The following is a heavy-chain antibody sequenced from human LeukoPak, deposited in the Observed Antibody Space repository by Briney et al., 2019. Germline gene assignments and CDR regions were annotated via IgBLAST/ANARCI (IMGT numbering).Heavy chain of an antibody. CDR3: ARGRGRIYYFDY. D-gene: IGHD2/OR15-2a*01. J-gene: IGHJ4*02. Sequence: ASVKVSCKASGYTFTSYDINWVPQATGQGLEWMGWMNPNSGNTGYAQKFQGRVTMTRNTSISTAYMELSSLRSEDTAVYYCARGRGRIYYFDYWGQGTLVTVSS. V-gene: IGHV1-8*01. CDR2: MNPNSGNT. CDR1: GYTFTSYD.